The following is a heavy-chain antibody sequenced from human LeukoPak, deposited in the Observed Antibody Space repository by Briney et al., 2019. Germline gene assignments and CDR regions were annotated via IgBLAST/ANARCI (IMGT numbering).Heavy chain of an antibody. J-gene: IGHJ4*02. CDR3: ARARADYVADY. CDR1: GDSISSGIYS. D-gene: IGHD4-17*01. Sequence: PSETLSLTCTVSGDSISSGIYSWSWIRRPAGKGLEWIGRMYIRGSTNYNPSLKSRVTISVDTSKNQFSLKLSSVTDADTAVYYCARARADYVADYWGQGTLVTVSS. CDR2: MYIRGST. V-gene: IGHV4-61*02.